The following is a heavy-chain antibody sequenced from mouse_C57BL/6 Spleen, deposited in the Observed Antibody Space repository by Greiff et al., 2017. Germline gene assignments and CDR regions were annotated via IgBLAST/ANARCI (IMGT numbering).Heavy chain of an antibody. V-gene: IGHV14-3*01. J-gene: IGHJ3*01. CDR3: ARGDYGSSLAWFAY. Sequence: EVQLQQSVAELVRPGASVKLSCTASGFNIKNTYMHWVKQRPEKGLEWIGRRVPGNGNTKNAPKFQGKATITADTPSNTAYLQLSSLTSEDTAIYYCARGDYGSSLAWFAYWGQGTLVTVSA. CDR1: GFNIKNTY. CDR2: RVPGNGNT. D-gene: IGHD1-1*01.